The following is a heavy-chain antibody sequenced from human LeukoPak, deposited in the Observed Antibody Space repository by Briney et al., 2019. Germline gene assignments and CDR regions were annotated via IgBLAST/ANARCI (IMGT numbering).Heavy chain of an antibody. Sequence: GGSLRLSCTASGFTFSDYAMSWVRQAPGKGLEWVSTISTNGDSTYYADSVKGRFTVSRDNAKNSLYLQMSSLRAEDTAVYYCASLPHLSRSFWSYYFDFGGQGTQVTVS. D-gene: IGHD2-15*01. CDR3: ASLPHLSRSFWSYYFDF. CDR1: GFTFSDYA. J-gene: IGHJ4*02. CDR2: ISTNGDST. V-gene: IGHV3-23*01.